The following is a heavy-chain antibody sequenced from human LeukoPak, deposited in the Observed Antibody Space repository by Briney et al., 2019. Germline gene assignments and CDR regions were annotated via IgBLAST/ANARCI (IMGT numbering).Heavy chain of an antibody. Sequence: GGSLRLSCVASGFTFTSDAMNWVRQAPGRGLEWVSSTVSRGTTQYADSVKGRFTVSRDTSKNTLYLQMNSLRADDTAVYYCAKCSTSAYTTGWCNWIDPWGQGTLVTVSS. CDR2: TVSRGTT. D-gene: IGHD6-19*01. J-gene: IGHJ5*02. V-gene: IGHV3-23*01. CDR3: AKCSTSAYTTGWCNWIDP. CDR1: GFTFTSDA.